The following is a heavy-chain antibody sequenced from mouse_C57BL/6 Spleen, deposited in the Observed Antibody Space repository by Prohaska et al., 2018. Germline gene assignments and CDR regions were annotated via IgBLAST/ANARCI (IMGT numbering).Heavy chain of an antibody. V-gene: IGHV1-80*01. Sequence: GASVKISCKASGYAFSSYWMNWVKQRPGKGLEWIGQIYPGDGDTNYNGKFKGKATLTADKSSSTAYMQLSSLTSEDSAVYFCARRANPYAMDYWGQGTSVTVSS. J-gene: IGHJ4*01. CDR3: ARRANPYAMDY. CDR2: IYPGDGDT. CDR1: GYAFSSYW. D-gene: IGHD3-1*01.